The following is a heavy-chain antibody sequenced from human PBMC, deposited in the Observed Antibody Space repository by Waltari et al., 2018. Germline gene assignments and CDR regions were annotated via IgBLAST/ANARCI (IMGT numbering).Heavy chain of an antibody. D-gene: IGHD3-16*01. V-gene: IGHV3-23*03. CDR3: TKDGGLVSLDS. CDR1: GFTFSTYA. CDR2: ILYSDGTT. Sequence: EVQLLESGGGLVQPGGSLRLSCAVSGFTFSTYAMIWVRQAPGKGLEWVSILYSDGTTYYADSVKGRFTISRDNSKNTLYLQMNSLRAEDTAVYYCTKDGGLVSLDSWGQGTLVTVSS. J-gene: IGHJ5*01.